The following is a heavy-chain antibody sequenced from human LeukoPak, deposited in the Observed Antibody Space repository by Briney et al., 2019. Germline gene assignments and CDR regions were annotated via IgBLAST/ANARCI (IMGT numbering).Heavy chain of an antibody. CDR1: GFTFSSYW. CDR3: ARGLSGYASSLGY. J-gene: IGHJ4*02. V-gene: IGHV3-74*01. CDR2: INSDGSST. Sequence: GGSLRPSCAASGFTFSSYWMHWVRQAPGKGLVWVSRINSDGSSTSYADSVRGRFSISRDNAKNTLYLQMNSLRAEDTAVYYCARGLSGYASSLGYWGQGTLVTVSA. D-gene: IGHD6-6*01.